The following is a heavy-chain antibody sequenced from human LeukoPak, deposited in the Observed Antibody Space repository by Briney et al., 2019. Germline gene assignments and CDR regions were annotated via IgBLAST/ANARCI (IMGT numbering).Heavy chain of an antibody. CDR3: ARAAWFGESARFDY. CDR1: GYTCTSYY. CDR2: INPSGGST. J-gene: IGHJ4*02. V-gene: IGHV1-46*01. Sequence: ASVKVSCKASGYTCTSYYMHWVQQATGQGLEWMVIINPSGGSTTYVHKFQSRVTMTRDTSTSTVYMELSSLRSEDTAVYSCARAAWFGESARFDYWGQGTLVTVSS. D-gene: IGHD3-10*01.